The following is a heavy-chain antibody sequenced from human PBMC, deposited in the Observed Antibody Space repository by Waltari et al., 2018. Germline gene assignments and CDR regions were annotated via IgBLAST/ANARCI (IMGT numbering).Heavy chain of an antibody. D-gene: IGHD4-17*01. J-gene: IGHJ5*02. CDR3: AKVDNDYDL. CDR1: GFGFDSYT. CDR2: ISGSGGST. Sequence: EVQLLESGGDLVQPGGSLRLSCAASGFGFDSYTMTWVRQAPGKGLEWVSAISGSGGSTYYADSVKGRFTISRDNSKDTVYLQMSTLRAEDTALYYCAKVDNDYDLWGQGTLVTVSS. V-gene: IGHV3-23*01.